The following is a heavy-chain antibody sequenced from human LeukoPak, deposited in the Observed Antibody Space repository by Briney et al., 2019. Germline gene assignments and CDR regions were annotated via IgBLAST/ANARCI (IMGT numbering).Heavy chain of an antibody. CDR2: IYWNDNK. D-gene: IGHD3-10*01. CDR3: AHRPYGSGTHYNPPWNY. Sequence: SGPTLVKPTQTLTLTCTFSGFSLSTSGVGVGWIRQPPGKALEWLALIYWNDNKHYSPSLKSRLTITKDTSKNQVVLTMTNMDPVDTATYYCAHRPYGSGTHYNPPWNYWGQGTLVTVSS. J-gene: IGHJ4*02. V-gene: IGHV2-5*01. CDR1: GFSLSTSGVG.